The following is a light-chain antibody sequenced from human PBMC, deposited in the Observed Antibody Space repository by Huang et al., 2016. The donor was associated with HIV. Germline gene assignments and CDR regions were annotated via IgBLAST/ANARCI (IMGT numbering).Light chain of an antibody. CDR2: AAS. CDR3: QHYSNWPPRT. CDR1: QSLGNS. V-gene: IGKV3-15*01. Sequence: EIVLTQSPATLSVSPGERAILPCRASQSLGNSLAWYPQKPGQAPRILILAASTRAACIPAGFMGSGSGTEFTLTIISLQSEDFLIYYCQHYSNWPPRTFGHGTKVEIK. J-gene: IGKJ1*01.